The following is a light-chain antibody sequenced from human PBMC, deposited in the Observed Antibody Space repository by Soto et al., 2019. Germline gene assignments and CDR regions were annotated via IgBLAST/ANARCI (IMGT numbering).Light chain of an antibody. CDR2: DAS. CDR1: QSISDW. V-gene: IGKV1-5*01. Sequence: DIQMTQSPSTLSASVGDRVTITCRASQSISDWLAWYQQKPGKAPKLLIYDASTLESGVPSRFSGSGSGTEFTLTINYLQPDDFATYYCQQSVSYPYTFGQGTKLEIK. CDR3: QQSVSYPYT. J-gene: IGKJ2*01.